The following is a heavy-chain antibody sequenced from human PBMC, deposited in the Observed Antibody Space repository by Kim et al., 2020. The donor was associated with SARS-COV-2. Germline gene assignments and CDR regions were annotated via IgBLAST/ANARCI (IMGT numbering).Heavy chain of an antibody. CDR1: GHTSTNYY. CDR2: INPNGGAT. Sequence: ASVKVSCKTSGHTSTNYYMHWVRQAPGQGLEWMGIINPNGGATTYAPKFQDRVTMTRDTYTATFYMELRSLSSEDTAVYYCAREIVDVFDHWGQGTLVTVSS. V-gene: IGHV1-46*01. CDR3: AREIVDVFDH. D-gene: IGHD2-15*01. J-gene: IGHJ4*02.